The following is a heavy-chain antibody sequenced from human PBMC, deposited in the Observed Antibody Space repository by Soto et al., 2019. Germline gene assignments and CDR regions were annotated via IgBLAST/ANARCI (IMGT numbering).Heavy chain of an antibody. CDR2: ISYDGSNK. Sequence: QVQLVESGGGVVQPGRSLRLSCAASGFTFSSYAMHWVRQAPGKGLEWVAVISYDGSNKYYADSVKGRFTISRDNSKNTLYLQMNSLRAEDTAVYYCAKNSGDYVWGHNWFDPWGQGTLVTVSS. D-gene: IGHD3-16*01. CDR1: GFTFSSYA. V-gene: IGHV3-30*18. J-gene: IGHJ5*02. CDR3: AKNSGDYVWGHNWFDP.